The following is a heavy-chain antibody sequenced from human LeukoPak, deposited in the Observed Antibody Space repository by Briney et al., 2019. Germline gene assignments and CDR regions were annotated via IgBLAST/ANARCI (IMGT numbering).Heavy chain of an antibody. J-gene: IGHJ4*02. V-gene: IGHV4-30-2*01. CDR1: GGSISSGGYY. D-gene: IGHD1-26*01. CDR2: IYHSGST. CDR3: ARVGIVGATTTGKADY. Sequence: SETLSLTCTVSGGSISSGGYYWSWIRHPPGKGLEWIGYIYHSGSTYYNPSLKSRVTISVDRSKNQFSLKLSSVTAADTAVYYCARVGIVGATTTGKADYWGQGTLVTVSS.